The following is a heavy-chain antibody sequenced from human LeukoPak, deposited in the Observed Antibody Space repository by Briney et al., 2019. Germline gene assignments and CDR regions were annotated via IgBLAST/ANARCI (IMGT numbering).Heavy chain of an antibody. D-gene: IGHD1-26*01. CDR2: LTYSQST. J-gene: IGHJ3*02. Sequence: SETLSLTCTVSGASISSYYWSWIRQPPGKGLEWVGTLTYSQSTYYNPSLESRLTISVDTSTSQLPLKLSSVTAADTGVYYCARRPAGGVGATFAFDIWGQGTMVTVSS. V-gene: IGHV4-59*04. CDR3: ARRPAGGVGATFAFDI. CDR1: GASISSYY.